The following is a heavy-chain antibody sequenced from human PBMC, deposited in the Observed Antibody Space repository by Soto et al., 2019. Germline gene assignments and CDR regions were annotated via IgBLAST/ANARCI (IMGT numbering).Heavy chain of an antibody. CDR2: IIDSGGST. V-gene: IGHV3-23*01. J-gene: IGHJ6*02. Sequence: PGKGLEWVSAIIDSGGSTYYADSVKGRFTISRDNSKSTLYLQMNSLRAEDTALYYCAKGRSYYYYYGVDVWGQGTTVTAP. CDR3: AKGRSYYYYYGVDV.